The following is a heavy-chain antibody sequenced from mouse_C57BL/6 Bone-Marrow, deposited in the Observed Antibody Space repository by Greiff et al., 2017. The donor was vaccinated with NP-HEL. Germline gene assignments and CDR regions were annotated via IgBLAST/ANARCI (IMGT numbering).Heavy chain of an antibody. J-gene: IGHJ4*01. V-gene: IGHV5-6*01. D-gene: IGHD1-1*01. Sequence: EVMLVESGGDLVKPGGSLKLSCAASGFTFSSYGMSWVRQTPDKRLEWVATISSGGSYTYYPDSVKGRFTISRDNAKNTLYLQMSSLKSEDTAMYYCARQNYYYGSSYDYAMDYWGQGTSVTVSS. CDR2: ISSGGSYT. CDR1: GFTFSSYG. CDR3: ARQNYYYGSSYDYAMDY.